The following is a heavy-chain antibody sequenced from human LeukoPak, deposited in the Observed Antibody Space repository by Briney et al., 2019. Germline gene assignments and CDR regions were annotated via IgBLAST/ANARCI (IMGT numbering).Heavy chain of an antibody. V-gene: IGHV3-48*02. Sequence: GGSLRLSCAASGFTFSSYSMNWVRQAPGKGLEWVSYISSSSSTIYYADSVKGRFTISRDNAKNSLYLQMNSLRDEDTAVYYCARDREYYDFWIGYYYYGMDVWGQGTTVTVS. J-gene: IGHJ6*02. D-gene: IGHD3-3*01. CDR3: ARDREYYDFWIGYYYYGMDV. CDR2: ISSSSSTI. CDR1: GFTFSSYS.